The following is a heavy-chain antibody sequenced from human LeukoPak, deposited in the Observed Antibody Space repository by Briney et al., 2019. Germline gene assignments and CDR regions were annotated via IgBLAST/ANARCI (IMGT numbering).Heavy chain of an antibody. CDR1: GYSFTSYW. CDR2: IYPGDCDT. V-gene: IGHV5-51*01. Sequence: GESLEISCKGSGYSFTSYWIVWVRQMPGKGLEGMGIIYPGDCDTRYSPSFQGQVTISADKSISTAYLQWSSLKASDTAMYYCARTQTGDPPDYWGQGTLVTVSS. D-gene: IGHD3-10*01. CDR3: ARTQTGDPPDY. J-gene: IGHJ4*02.